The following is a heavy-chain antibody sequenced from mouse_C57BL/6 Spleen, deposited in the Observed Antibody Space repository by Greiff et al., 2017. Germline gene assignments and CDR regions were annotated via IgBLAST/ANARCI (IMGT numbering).Heavy chain of an antibody. Sequence: EVQLQQSVAELVRPGASVKLSCTASGFTIKTTYMHWVKQRPDQGLEWIGRIDPSNGNPKYAPKFKGKATITADKSSTTAYMQLSSLTSEDTAIYYCARDYYSNYVRYLDYWGQGTTLTVSS. CDR2: IDPSNGNP. CDR1: GFTIKTTY. D-gene: IGHD2-5*01. J-gene: IGHJ2*01. V-gene: IGHV14-3*01. CDR3: ARDYYSNYVRYLDY.